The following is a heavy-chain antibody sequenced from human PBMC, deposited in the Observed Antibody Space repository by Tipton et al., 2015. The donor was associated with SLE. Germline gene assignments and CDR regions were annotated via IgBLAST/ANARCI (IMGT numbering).Heavy chain of an antibody. CDR2: ISGGAGST. CDR1: GFIFKNYA. Sequence: GSLRLSCVASGFIFKNYAMSWVRQAPGKGLEWVSGISGGAGSTYYADSVRGRFTISRDNFKNTLSLQMNSLRAEDTAVYFCAKDGLGLGTVMYFDSWGQGGLVTVSS. CDR3: AKDGLGLGTVMYFDS. D-gene: IGHD1/OR15-1a*01. V-gene: IGHV3-23*01. J-gene: IGHJ4*02.